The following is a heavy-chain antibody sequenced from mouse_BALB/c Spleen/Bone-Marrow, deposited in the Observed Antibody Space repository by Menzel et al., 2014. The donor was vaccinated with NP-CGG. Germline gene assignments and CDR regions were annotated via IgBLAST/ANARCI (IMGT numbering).Heavy chain of an antibody. V-gene: IGHV5-6*01. CDR1: GFTFSSYG. CDR2: VGGGDSYT. D-gene: IGHD1-1*01. CDR3: AFITAIAY. Sequence: EVNVVESGGDLVEPGGSLKLSCAASGFTFSSYGMSWVRPTPDKRLEWVATVGGGDSYTYYPDFVKGRFTISRDIAKNTLYLHMSSLKSEDTAMYYCAFITAIAYWGQGTLVTVSA. J-gene: IGHJ3*01.